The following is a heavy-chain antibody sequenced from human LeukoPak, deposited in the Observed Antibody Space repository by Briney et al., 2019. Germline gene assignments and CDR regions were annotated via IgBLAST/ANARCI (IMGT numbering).Heavy chain of an antibody. Sequence: GGSLRPSCTASGFTFGGYAMSWVRQAPGKGLEWVSSISAGSEDSYYADSVKGRFTISRDNSKSTLYLQMNSLRADDTAVYYCARTIAQYSNTWLYYYYGLDVWGQGTTVTVSS. CDR1: GFTFGGYA. CDR3: ARTIAQYSNTWLYYYYGLDV. V-gene: IGHV3-23*01. CDR2: ISAGSEDS. D-gene: IGHD1-7*01. J-gene: IGHJ6*02.